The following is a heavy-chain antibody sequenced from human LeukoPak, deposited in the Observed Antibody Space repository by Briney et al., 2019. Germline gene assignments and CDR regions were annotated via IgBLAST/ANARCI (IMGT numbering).Heavy chain of an antibody. CDR1: GYTFTNYH. Sequence: ASVKVSCKASGYTFTNYHMHWVRQAPGQPLEWMGIVNPNSGDTTYAQKSQSRIAMTTDTSTSTVYMEMSSLRFEDTAVYHCARDSTGWSVDYWGQGTLVTVSS. V-gene: IGHV1-46*01. J-gene: IGHJ4*02. CDR2: VNPNSGDT. CDR3: ARDSTGWSVDY. D-gene: IGHD6-19*01.